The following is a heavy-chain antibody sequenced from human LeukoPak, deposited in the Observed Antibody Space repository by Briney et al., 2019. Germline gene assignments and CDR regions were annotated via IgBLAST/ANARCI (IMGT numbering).Heavy chain of an antibody. D-gene: IGHD3-9*01. CDR1: GYTFTSYG. V-gene: IGHV1-18*01. CDR3: ARATPTGYYADGNWFDP. J-gene: IGHJ5*02. Sequence: ASVKVSCKASGYTFTSYGISWVRQAPGQGLEWMGWISAYNGNTNYAQKLQGRVTMTTDTSTSTAYMELRSLRSDDTAVYYCARATPTGYYADGNWFDPWGQGTLVTVSS. CDR2: ISAYNGNT.